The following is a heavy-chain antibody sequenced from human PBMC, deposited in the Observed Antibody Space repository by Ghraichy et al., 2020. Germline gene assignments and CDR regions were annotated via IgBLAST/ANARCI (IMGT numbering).Heavy chain of an antibody. CDR1: GGSISSSSYY. V-gene: IGHV4-39*01. D-gene: IGHD1-7*01. CDR3: ARPASYPITGTTPSLGWYFDL. J-gene: IGHJ2*01. Sequence: SETLSLTCTVSGGSISSSSYYWGWIRQPPGKGLEWIGSIYYSGSTYYNPSLKSRVTISVDTSKNQFSLKLSSVTAADTAVYYCARPASYPITGTTPSLGWYFDLWGRGTLVTVSS. CDR2: IYYSGST.